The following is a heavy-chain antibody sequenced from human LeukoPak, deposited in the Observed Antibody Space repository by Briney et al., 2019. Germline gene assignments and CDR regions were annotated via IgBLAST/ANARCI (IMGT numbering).Heavy chain of an antibody. J-gene: IGHJ6*03. Sequence: GGSLRPSCAASGFTFSSYGMHWVRQAPGKGLEWVAFIRYDGSNKYYADSVKGRLTISRDNSKNTLYLQMNSLRAEDTAVYYCAKDWVHSSSWPYYYYMDVWGKGTTVTISS. V-gene: IGHV3-30*02. CDR3: AKDWVHSSSWPYYYYMDV. D-gene: IGHD6-13*01. CDR1: GFTFSSYG. CDR2: IRYDGSNK.